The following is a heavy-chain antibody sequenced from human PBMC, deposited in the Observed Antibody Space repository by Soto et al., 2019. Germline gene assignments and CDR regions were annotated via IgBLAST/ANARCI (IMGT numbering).Heavy chain of an antibody. CDR3: ARDGYKGYDAFDI. CDR1: GGTFSSYA. D-gene: IGHD5-12*01. J-gene: IGHJ3*02. Sequence: ASVKVSCKASGGTFSSYAISWVRQAPGQGLEWMGGIIPIFGTANYAQKFQGRVTITADKSTSTAYMELSSLRSEDTAVYYCARDGYKGYDAFDIWGQGTMVTVSS. V-gene: IGHV1-69*06. CDR2: IIPIFGTA.